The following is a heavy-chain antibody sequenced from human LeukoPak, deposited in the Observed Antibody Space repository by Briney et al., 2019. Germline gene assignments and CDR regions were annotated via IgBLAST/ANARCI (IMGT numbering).Heavy chain of an antibody. D-gene: IGHD2/OR15-2a*01. CDR2: INPGDSDT. CDR3: AMGNPNYFNY. Sequence: GESLKISCIISGYTLTDYWIGWVRQMPGRGLEWMGIINPGDSDTRYSPSFQGHVTFSVDKSISTAYLQWRNLKPSDTAMYYCAMGNPNYFNYWGQGTLVTVSS. V-gene: IGHV5-51*01. J-gene: IGHJ4*02. CDR1: GYTLTDYW.